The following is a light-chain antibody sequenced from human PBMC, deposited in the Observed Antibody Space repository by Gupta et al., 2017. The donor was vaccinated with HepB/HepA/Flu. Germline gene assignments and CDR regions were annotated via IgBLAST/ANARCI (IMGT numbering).Light chain of an antibody. J-gene: IGKJ2*01. V-gene: IGKV4-1*01. CDR1: QSLLWRPNNQNY. Sequence: DIVTTHYTYSLAVSLGGRATINCKSSQSLLWRPNNQNYLAWYQQKPGQPPQVLIYGASTREYGVPDRFSGRGSGTDFTLTISSLQAEDVAIYYCQQKHSTPLTFGQGTELEIK. CDR3: QQKHSTPLT. CDR2: GAS.